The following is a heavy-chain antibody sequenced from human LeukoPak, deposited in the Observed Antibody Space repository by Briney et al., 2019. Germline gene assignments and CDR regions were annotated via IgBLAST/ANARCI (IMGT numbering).Heavy chain of an antibody. CDR2: INHSGST. J-gene: IGHJ4*02. V-gene: IGHV4-34*01. D-gene: IGHD3-22*01. CDR1: GGSFGGYY. Sequence: SETLSLTCAVYGGSFGGYYWSWIRQPPGKGLEWIGEINHSGSTNYNPSLKSRVTISVDTSKNQFSLKLSSVTAADTAVYYCARGPRYYYDSSGLPDYWGQGTLVTVSS. CDR3: ARGPRYYYDSSGLPDY.